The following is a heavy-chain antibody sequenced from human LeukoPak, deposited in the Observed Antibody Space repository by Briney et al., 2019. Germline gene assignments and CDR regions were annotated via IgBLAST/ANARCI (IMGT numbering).Heavy chain of an antibody. CDR3: ACGDDYGDYWSWFDP. Sequence: SETLSLTCTVPGGSISSDYWSWIRQPAGKGREWIGRIYTSGSTNYNPFLKSRVTMSVDTSKNQFSLKLSSVTAADTAVYYCACGDDYGDYWSWFDPWGQGTLVTVSS. CDR1: GGSISSDY. J-gene: IGHJ5*02. V-gene: IGHV4-4*07. D-gene: IGHD4-17*01. CDR2: IYTSGST.